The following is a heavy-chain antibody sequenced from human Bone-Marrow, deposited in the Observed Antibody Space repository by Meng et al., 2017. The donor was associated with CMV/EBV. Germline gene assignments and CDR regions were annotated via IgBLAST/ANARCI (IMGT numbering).Heavy chain of an antibody. V-gene: IGHV3-30-3*02. CDR2: ISYDGSNK. CDR1: GFTFSSYA. D-gene: IGHD3-10*01. J-gene: IGHJ4*02. Sequence: GGSLRLSCAASGFTFSSYAMHWVRQAPGKGLEWVAVISYDGSNKYYADSVKGRFTISRDNVKSTVYLQVNSLRVEDTAVYFCAKRDFYHPSAYYYDYYFDNWGQGTLVTVSS. CDR3: AKRDFYHPSAYYYDYYFDN.